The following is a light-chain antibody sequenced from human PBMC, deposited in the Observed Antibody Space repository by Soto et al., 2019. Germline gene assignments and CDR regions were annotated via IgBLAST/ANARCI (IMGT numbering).Light chain of an antibody. Sequence: QSALTQPASVSGSPGQSITISCTGTSSDIGTYNYVSWYQQHPGKAPKLMLYEVSNRPSGVSNRFFGSKSGNTASLTISGLQAEDEADYFCNSYTSSSTLYVFGTGTKHNVL. V-gene: IGLV2-14*01. CDR3: NSYTSSSTLYV. CDR2: EVS. CDR1: SSDIGTYNY. J-gene: IGLJ1*01.